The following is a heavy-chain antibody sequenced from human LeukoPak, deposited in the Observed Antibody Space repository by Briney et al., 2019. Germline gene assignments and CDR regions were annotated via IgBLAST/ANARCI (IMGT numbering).Heavy chain of an antibody. CDR1: GYSISSNYY. V-gene: IGHV4-38-2*02. CDR2: IYHSGST. CDR3: ARTRSRLGYFDY. J-gene: IGHJ4*02. D-gene: IGHD6-6*01. Sequence: SETLSLTCTVSGYSISSNYYWGWIRQPPGKGLEWIGSIYHSGSTYYNPSLKGRVTISVDMSKNQFSLKLSSLTAADTAVYYCARTRSRLGYFDYWGQGTLVTVSS.